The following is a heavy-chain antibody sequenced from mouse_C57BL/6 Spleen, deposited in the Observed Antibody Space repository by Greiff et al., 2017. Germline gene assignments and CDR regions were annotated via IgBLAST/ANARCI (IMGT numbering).Heavy chain of an antibody. D-gene: IGHD1-1*01. CDR2: INPKNGGT. V-gene: IGHV1-22*01. CDR1: GYTFTDYN. Sequence: VQLQQSGPELVKPGASVKMSCKASGYTFTDYNMHWVKQSHGKSLEWIGYINPKNGGTSYNQKFKGKATLTVNKSSSTAYMEIRSLTSEDSAVYYCAREGITTVGMDYWGQGTSVTVSS. J-gene: IGHJ4*01. CDR3: AREGITTVGMDY.